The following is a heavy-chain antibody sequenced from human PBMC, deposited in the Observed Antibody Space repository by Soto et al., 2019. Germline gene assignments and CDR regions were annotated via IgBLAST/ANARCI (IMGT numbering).Heavy chain of an antibody. Sequence: SETLSLTCAVSGGSISSSNWWSWVRQPPGKGLEWIGEIYHSGSTNYNPSLKSRVTIPVDKSKNQFSLKLSSVTAADTAVYYCARGDYALFDAFAIWGQGTMVPVS. CDR2: IYHSGST. CDR1: GGSISSSNW. D-gene: IGHD4-17*01. V-gene: IGHV4-4*02. CDR3: ARGDYALFDAFAI. J-gene: IGHJ3*02.